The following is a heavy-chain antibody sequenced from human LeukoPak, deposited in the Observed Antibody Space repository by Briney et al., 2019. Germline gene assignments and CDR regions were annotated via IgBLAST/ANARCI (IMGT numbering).Heavy chain of an antibody. D-gene: IGHD1-1*01. Sequence: ASVKVSCKASGYTFTGYYMHWVRQAPGQGLEWMGWINPNSGGTNYAQKFQGRVTMTRDTSISTAYMELSRLRSDDTAVYYRATSQGTGTAPHYWGQGTLVTVSS. CDR2: INPNSGGT. J-gene: IGHJ4*02. CDR3: ATSQGTGTAPHY. CDR1: GYTFTGYY. V-gene: IGHV1-2*02.